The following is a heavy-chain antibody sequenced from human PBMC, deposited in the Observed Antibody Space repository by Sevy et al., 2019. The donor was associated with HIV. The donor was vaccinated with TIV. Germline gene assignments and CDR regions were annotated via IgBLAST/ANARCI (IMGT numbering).Heavy chain of an antibody. CDR1: GGSISSSSYY. J-gene: IGHJ4*02. D-gene: IGHD4-4*01. CDR3: ARHPVDYSNYVLSFDY. Sequence: SETLSLTCTVSGGSISSSSYYWGWIRQPPGKGLEWIGSIYYSGSTYYNPSLKSRVTISVDTSKNQFSLKLSSVTAADTAVYYCARHPVDYSNYVLSFDYWGQGTLVTVSS. CDR2: IYYSGST. V-gene: IGHV4-39*01.